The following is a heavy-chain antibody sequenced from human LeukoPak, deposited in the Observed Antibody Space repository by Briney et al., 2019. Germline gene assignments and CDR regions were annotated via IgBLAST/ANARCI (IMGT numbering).Heavy chain of an antibody. CDR1: GFSLITRGMC. V-gene: IGHV2-70*01. CDR2: IDWDDDK. CDR3: ARISAYGDYYFDY. J-gene: IGHJ4*02. Sequence: SGPALVKPTPTLTLTCTFSGFSLITRGMCVSWIRQPPGKALEWLALIDWDDDKYYSTSLKTRLTISKDTFKNQVVLTMTNMDPVDTATYYCARISAYGDYYFDYWGQGTLVTVSS. D-gene: IGHD4-17*01.